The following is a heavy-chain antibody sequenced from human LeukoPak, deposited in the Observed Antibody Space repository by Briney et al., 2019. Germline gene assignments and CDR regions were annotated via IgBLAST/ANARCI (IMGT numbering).Heavy chain of an antibody. CDR3: AREGGYSYVET. CDR2: INHSGST. Sequence: PSETLSLTCAVYGGSFSGYYWSWIRQPPGKGLEWIGEINHSGSTNYNPSLKSRVTISVDTSKNQFSLKLSSVTAADTAVYYCAREGGYSYVETWGQGTLVTVSS. D-gene: IGHD5-18*01. V-gene: IGHV4-34*01. CDR1: GGSFSGYY. J-gene: IGHJ5*02.